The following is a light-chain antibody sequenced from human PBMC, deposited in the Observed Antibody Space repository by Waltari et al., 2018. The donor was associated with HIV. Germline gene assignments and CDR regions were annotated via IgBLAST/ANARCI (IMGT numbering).Light chain of an antibody. V-gene: IGKV3-20*01. Sequence: IVLPQSPRTLSLSPGERATLSCRASQSLTTSYLAWYQQKHGLAPRLLIYGASSRATGMPDRCSGGGCGTDVTITISRLEPEDYAVYYCQQYGSSTPYTFGQGTKLEIK. CDR2: GAS. J-gene: IGKJ2*01. CDR1: QSLTTSY. CDR3: QQYGSSTPYT.